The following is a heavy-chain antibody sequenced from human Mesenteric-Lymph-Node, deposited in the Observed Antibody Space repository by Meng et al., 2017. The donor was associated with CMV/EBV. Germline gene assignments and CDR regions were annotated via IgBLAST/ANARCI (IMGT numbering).Heavy chain of an antibody. Sequence: ASVKVSCKASGYTFTAYFIHWVRQVPGQGLEWMGWINPNSGGTNYAQKFQGRVTMTRDTSISTAHLELSRMRSDDAAVYYCARLGIGYDISGYLGDFDYWGQGTLVTVSS. CDR1: GYTFTAYF. V-gene: IGHV1-2*02. CDR3: ARLGIGYDISGYLGDFDY. J-gene: IGHJ4*02. CDR2: INPNSGGT. D-gene: IGHD3-22*01.